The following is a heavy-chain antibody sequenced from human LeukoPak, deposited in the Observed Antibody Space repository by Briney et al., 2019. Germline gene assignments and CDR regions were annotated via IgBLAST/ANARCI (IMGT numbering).Heavy chain of an antibody. D-gene: IGHD2-15*01. Sequence: GGSLRLSCAASGFTFSSYGMHWVRQAPGKGLEWVAVIWSDGSNKYYAGSVKGRFTISRDNSKNTLYLQMNSLRAEDTAVYYCARGGRFCSGGSCYNWFDPWGQGTLVTVSS. CDR2: IWSDGSNK. J-gene: IGHJ5*02. CDR3: ARGGRFCSGGSCYNWFDP. V-gene: IGHV3-33*01. CDR1: GFTFSSYG.